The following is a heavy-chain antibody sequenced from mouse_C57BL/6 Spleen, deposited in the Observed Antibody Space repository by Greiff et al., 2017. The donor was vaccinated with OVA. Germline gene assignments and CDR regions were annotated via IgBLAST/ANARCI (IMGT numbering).Heavy chain of an antibody. CDR3: ARGLYYYGSSYAMDY. CDR1: GYTFTSYW. D-gene: IGHD1-1*01. V-gene: IGHV1-64*01. CDR2: IHPNSGST. Sequence: QVQLKQPGAELVKPGASVKLSCKASGYTFTSYWMHWVKQRPGQGLEWIGMIHPNSGSTNYNEKFKSKATLTVDKSSSTAYMQLSSLTSEDSAVYYCARGLYYYGSSYAMDYWGQGTSVTVSS. J-gene: IGHJ4*01.